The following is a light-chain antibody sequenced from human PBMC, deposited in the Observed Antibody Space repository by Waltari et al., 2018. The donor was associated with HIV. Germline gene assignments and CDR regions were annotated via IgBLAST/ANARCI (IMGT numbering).Light chain of an antibody. CDR2: RNN. J-gene: IGLJ3*02. CDR3: AAWDDSLSGKWV. Sequence: QSLLTQPPSASGTPGQRVTIPCSGSSSNLGSNFVSWYQQLPGTAPKLLIYRNNQRPSGVPDRFSGSKSGTSASLAISGLRSEDEADFYCAAWDDSLSGKWVFGGGTKLTVL. V-gene: IGLV1-47*01. CDR1: SSNLGSNF.